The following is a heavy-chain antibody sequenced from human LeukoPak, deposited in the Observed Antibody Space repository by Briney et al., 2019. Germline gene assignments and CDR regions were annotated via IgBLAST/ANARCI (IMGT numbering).Heavy chain of an antibody. V-gene: IGHV1-8*01. Sequence: GASVKVSCKASGYTFTSYGINWVRQATGQGVEWMGWMNPNSGNTGSAQKFQGRVTMTRNTSITTAYMELSSLRSEDTAVYYCARGLGRTTMVTRGGVRFDYWGQGTLVIVSS. CDR2: MNPNSGNT. CDR3: ARGLGRTTMVTRGGVRFDY. J-gene: IGHJ4*02. D-gene: IGHD5-18*01. CDR1: GYTFTSYG.